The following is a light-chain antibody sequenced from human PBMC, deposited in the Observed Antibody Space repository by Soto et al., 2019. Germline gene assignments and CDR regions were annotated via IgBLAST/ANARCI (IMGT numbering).Light chain of an antibody. CDR3: QQRASWPLT. CDR2: DAS. J-gene: IGKJ4*01. V-gene: IGKV3-11*01. CDR1: QNIRSY. Sequence: EVVLTQSPATLSLSPGERATLSCRASQNIRSYLAWYQQKPGQAPRLLIYDASNRATGIPARFSGSGSGPDFTLTISSLEPEDFAVYYCQQRASWPLTFGGGTKVEIK.